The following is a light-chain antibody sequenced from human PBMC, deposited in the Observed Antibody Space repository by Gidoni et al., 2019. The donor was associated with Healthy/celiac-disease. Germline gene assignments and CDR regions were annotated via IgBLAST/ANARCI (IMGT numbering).Light chain of an antibody. V-gene: IGKV3-11*01. CDR3: QQRSNWPPYT. CDR1: QSVSSY. Sequence: EIVLTQSPATLSLSPGERATPSCRASQSVSSYLALYQQKPGQAPRLLIYDASNRATGIPARFSGSGSGTDFTLTISSLEPEDFAVYYCQQRSNWPPYTFGQGTKLEIK. J-gene: IGKJ2*01. CDR2: DAS.